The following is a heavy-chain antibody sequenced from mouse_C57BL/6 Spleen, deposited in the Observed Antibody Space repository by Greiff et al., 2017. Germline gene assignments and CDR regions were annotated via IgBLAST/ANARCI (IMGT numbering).Heavy chain of an antibody. J-gene: IGHJ4*01. CDR2: IDPSDSDT. V-gene: IGHV1-52*01. D-gene: IGHD3-2*02. CDR1: GYTFTSYW. Sequence: QVQLQQPGAELVRPGSSVKLSCKASGYTFTSYWMHWVKQRPIQGLEWIGNIDPSDSDTHYNQKFKDKATLTVDKSSSTAYMQLSSLTSEDSAVYYGARLGTAQAYAMDYWGQGTSVTVSS. CDR3: ARLGTAQAYAMDY.